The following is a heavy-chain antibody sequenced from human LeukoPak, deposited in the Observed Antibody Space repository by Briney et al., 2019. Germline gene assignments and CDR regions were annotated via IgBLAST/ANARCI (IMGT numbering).Heavy chain of an antibody. J-gene: IGHJ6*03. CDR3: ARDGYNRYYYYYMDV. CDR2: INPSSGGT. D-gene: IGHD5-24*01. Sequence: ASVKVSCKASGYTFTGYYMHWVRQAPGQGLEWMGWINPSSGGTNYAQKFQGRVTMTRDTSISTAYMELSRLRSDDTAVYYCARDGYNRYYYYYMDVWGQGTLVTVSS. V-gene: IGHV1-2*02. CDR1: GYTFTGYY.